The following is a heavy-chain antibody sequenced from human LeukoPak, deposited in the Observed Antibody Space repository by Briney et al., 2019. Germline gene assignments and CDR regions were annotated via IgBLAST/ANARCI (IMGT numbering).Heavy chain of an antibody. CDR1: GDSVSSNSVT. V-gene: IGHV6-1*01. J-gene: IGHJ1*01. Sequence: SQTLSLTCAISGDSVSSNSVTWNWIRQSPSRGLEWLGRTYYRSKWYKYYAVSVNGRITINPDTSKNQFSLQLNSVTPEDTAVYYCARGPSYFQHWGQGTLVTVSS. CDR2: TYYRSKWYK. CDR3: ARGPSYFQH.